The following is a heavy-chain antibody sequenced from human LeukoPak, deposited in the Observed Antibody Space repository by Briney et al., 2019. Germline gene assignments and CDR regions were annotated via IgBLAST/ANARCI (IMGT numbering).Heavy chain of an antibody. J-gene: IGHJ5*02. V-gene: IGHV4-39*01. CDR1: GGSISNSRYY. CDR3: ATHFMVRGVRSWFDP. D-gene: IGHD3-10*01. CDR2: LSYSGNT. Sequence: SETLSLTCSVSGGSISNSRYYWGWIRQPPGKGLEWIGSLSYSGNTYYNPYLRSRVTMSVDTSKNQFPLKLSSVTAADTALYYCATHFMVRGVRSWFDPWGQGTLVTVSS.